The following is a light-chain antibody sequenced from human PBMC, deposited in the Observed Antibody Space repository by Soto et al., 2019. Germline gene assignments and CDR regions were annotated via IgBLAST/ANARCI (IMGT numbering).Light chain of an antibody. Sequence: DIPMTQSPSSLSASIGDRVTITCRASQTISSYLNWYQQKPGKAPKLLIYAASSLQSGVPSRFSGRESGTDFTLTISSLQPEDFATYYCQQRYSTPYTFGQGTELEIK. CDR3: QQRYSTPYT. J-gene: IGKJ2*01. CDR1: QTISSY. CDR2: AAS. V-gene: IGKV1-39*01.